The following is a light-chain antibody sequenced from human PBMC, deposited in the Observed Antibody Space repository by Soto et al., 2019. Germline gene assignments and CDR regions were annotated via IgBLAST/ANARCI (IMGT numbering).Light chain of an antibody. Sequence: DIQMTQSPSTLSASVGDRVTITCRASQSISSWLAWYQQKPGKAPKLLIYKASSLESGVPSRFSGSGSGTDFPLTISSLQPDDVATYYCQQYNSYSRTFGQGTKVEIK. CDR1: QSISSW. CDR2: KAS. V-gene: IGKV1-5*03. J-gene: IGKJ1*01. CDR3: QQYNSYSRT.